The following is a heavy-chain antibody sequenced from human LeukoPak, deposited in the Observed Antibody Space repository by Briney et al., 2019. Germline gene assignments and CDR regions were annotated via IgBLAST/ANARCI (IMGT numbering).Heavy chain of an antibody. CDR3: ARETTLYQLLRYWYFDL. V-gene: IGHV4-30-4*01. CDR1: GGSISSGDYY. J-gene: IGHJ2*01. D-gene: IGHD2-2*01. Sequence: SETLSLTCTVSGGSISSGDYYWSWIRQPPGKGLEWIGYIYYSGSTYCNPSLKSRVTISVDTSKNQFSLKLSSVTAADTAVYYCARETTLYQLLRYWYFDLWGRGTLVTVSS. CDR2: IYYSGST.